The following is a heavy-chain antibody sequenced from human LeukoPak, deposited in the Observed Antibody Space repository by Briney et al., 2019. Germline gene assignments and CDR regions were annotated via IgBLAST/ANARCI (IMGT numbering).Heavy chain of an antibody. Sequence: ASVKVSCKASGYTFTSYYMHWVRQAPGQGLEWMGIINPSGGSTSYAQKFQGRVTMTRDTSTSTVYMELSSLRSEDTAVYYCARDLVRPSCATDRCYTLAFWGQGTQITVSS. D-gene: IGHD2-15*01. J-gene: IGHJ4*02. V-gene: IGHV1-46*01. CDR1: GYTFTSYY. CDR3: ARDLVRPSCATDRCYTLAF. CDR2: INPSGGST.